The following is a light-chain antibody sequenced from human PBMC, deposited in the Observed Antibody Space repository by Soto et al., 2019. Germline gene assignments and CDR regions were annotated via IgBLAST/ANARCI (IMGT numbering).Light chain of an antibody. CDR1: QSLVDSDGNTF. J-gene: IGKJ1*01. Sequence: DVVTTQFTLSLPVTLGQPASISCRSSQSLVDSDGNTFLNWYQQRPGQSPRRLIYKVSNRDSGVPDRFSGSGSGTDFTLKISRVEAEDVGVYYCMQGTHWPWTFGQGTKVDIK. CDR3: MQGTHWPWT. CDR2: KVS. V-gene: IGKV2-30*01.